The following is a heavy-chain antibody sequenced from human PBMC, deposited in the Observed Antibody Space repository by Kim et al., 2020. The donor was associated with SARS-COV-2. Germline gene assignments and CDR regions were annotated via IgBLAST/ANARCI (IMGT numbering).Heavy chain of an antibody. J-gene: IGHJ3*02. CDR3: ARYRWGSGSYTIGAFDI. V-gene: IGHV4-61*02. CDR1: GGSISSGSYY. D-gene: IGHD3-10*01. Sequence: SETLSLTCTVSGGSISSGSYYWSWIRQPAGKGLEWIGRIYTSGSTNYNPSLKSRVTISVDTSKNQFSLKLSSVTAADAAVYYCARYRWGSGSYTIGAFDIWGQGTMVTVS. CDR2: IYTSGST.